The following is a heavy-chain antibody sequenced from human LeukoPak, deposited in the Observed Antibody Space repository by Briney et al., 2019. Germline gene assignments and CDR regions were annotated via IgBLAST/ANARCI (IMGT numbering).Heavy chain of an antibody. CDR2: IYYSGST. CDR1: GYSISSGYY. CDR3: ARLSSAAGPPFDY. V-gene: IGHV4-61*01. J-gene: IGHJ4*02. D-gene: IGHD6-13*01. Sequence: SETLSLTCTVSGYSISSGYYWGWIRQPPGKGLEWIGYIYYSGSTNYNPSLKSRVTISVDTSKNQFSLKLSSVTAADTAVYYCARLSSAAGPPFDYWGQGTLVTVSS.